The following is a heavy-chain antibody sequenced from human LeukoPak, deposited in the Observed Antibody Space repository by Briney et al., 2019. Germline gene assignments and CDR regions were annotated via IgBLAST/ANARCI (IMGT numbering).Heavy chain of an antibody. J-gene: IGHJ3*02. D-gene: IGHD3-10*01. CDR1: GFTFSSYG. Sequence: GGSLRLSCAASGFTFSSYGMHWVRQAPGKGLEWVAFIRYDGSNKYYADSVKGRFTISRDNAKNSLDLQMNSLRAEDTALYYCARDRRSSGDVVDAFDIWGQGTMVTVSS. CDR2: IRYDGSNK. CDR3: ARDRRSSGDVVDAFDI. V-gene: IGHV3-30*02.